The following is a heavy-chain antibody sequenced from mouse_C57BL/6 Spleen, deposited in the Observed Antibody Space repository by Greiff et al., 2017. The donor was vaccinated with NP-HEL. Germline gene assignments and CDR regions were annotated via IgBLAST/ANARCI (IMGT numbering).Heavy chain of an antibody. CDR1: GYSFTGYY. J-gene: IGHJ2*01. CDR2: INPSTGGT. Sequence: VQLQQSGPELVKPGASVKISCKASGYSFTGYYMNWVKQSPEKSLEWIGEINPSTGGTTYNQKFKAKATLTVDKSSSTAYMQLKSLTSEDSAVYYCARGYYPYYFDYWGQGTTLTVSS. V-gene: IGHV1-42*01. D-gene: IGHD2-3*01. CDR3: ARGYYPYYFDY.